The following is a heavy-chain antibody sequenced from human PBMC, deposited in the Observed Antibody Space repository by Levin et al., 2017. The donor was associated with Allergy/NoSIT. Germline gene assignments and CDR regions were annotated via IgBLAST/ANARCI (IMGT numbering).Heavy chain of an antibody. D-gene: IGHD1-26*01. J-gene: IGHJ6*03. V-gene: IGHV4-59*01. Sequence: KSSETLSLTCSVSGGSISSYYWSWIRQPPGKGLEWIGYIYYSGTTNYNPSLKSRVTISVDTSKNQFSLKLSSVTAADTAVYYCARSSGVYIERQNYYYYYRDVWGKGTTVTVSS. CDR2: IYYSGTT. CDR1: GGSISSYY. CDR3: ARSSGVYIERQNYYYYYRDV.